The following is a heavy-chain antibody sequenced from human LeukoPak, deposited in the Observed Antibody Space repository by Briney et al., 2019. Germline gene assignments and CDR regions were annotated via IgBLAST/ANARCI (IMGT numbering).Heavy chain of an antibody. V-gene: IGHV1-69*13. CDR1: GGTFSSYA. Sequence: SVKVSCKASGGTFSSYAISWVRQAPGQGLEWMGGIIPIFGTANYAQKFQGRVTITADESTSTAYMELSSLRSEDTAVYYCARVPTLTYCSSTSCQGWFDPWGQGTLVTVSS. CDR2: IIPIFGTA. CDR3: ARVPTLTYCSSTSCQGWFDP. D-gene: IGHD2-2*01. J-gene: IGHJ5*02.